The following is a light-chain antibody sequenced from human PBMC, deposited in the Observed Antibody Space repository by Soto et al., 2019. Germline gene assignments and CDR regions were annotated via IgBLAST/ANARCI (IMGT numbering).Light chain of an antibody. J-gene: IGKJ4*01. CDR3: QQSYNSPLT. CDR2: AAS. V-gene: IGKV1-39*01. Sequence: DLQMTQSPSSLSAFVGDRVTITCRASQSISSYLNWYQQKPGKAPKLLIFAASNLQSGVPSRFSGSGSGADFTFTISSLQPEDFATYYCQQSYNSPLTFGGWTKVEIK. CDR1: QSISSY.